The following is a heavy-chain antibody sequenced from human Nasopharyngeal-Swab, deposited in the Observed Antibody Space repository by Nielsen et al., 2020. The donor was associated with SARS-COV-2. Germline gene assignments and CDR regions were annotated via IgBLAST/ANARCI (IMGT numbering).Heavy chain of an antibody. CDR2: INWDSSYI. V-gene: IGHV3-21*01. J-gene: IGHJ4*02. Sequence: GESLKISCAVSGFTFSSYIMNWVRQAPGKGLEWISSINWDSSYIYHADSVKGRSTISRDNAKNSLYLQMTGLRAEDTAVYYCVRGTIVGAAGYDYWGQGTLLTVSS. CDR3: VRGTIVGAAGYDY. D-gene: IGHD1-26*01. CDR1: GFTFSSYI.